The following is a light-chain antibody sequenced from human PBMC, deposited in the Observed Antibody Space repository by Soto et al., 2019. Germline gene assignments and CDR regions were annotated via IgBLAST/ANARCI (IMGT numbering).Light chain of an antibody. CDR3: RSCGSSQSLRV. Sequence: QSVLTQPPSVSGAPGQRVTISCTGSSSNIGAGYDVHWYQQLPGTAPKLLIYANSNRPSGVPDRFSGSKSGTSASRAITGLSADDEADYYLRSCGSSQSLRVFGTGSKIT. V-gene: IGLV1-40*01. CDR1: SSNIGAGYD. CDR2: ANS. J-gene: IGLJ1*01.